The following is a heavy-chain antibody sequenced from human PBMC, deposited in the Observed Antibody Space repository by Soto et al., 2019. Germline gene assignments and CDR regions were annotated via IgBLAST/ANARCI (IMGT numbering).Heavy chain of an antibody. V-gene: IGHV1-2*02. CDR2: INPNSGGT. CDR1: GYTLTGYY. Sequence: ASVKVSCTASGYTLTGYYMHWVRQAPGQGLEWMGWINPNSGGTNYAQKFQGRVTMTRDTSISTAYMELSRLRSDDTAVYYCARERATTDYYYGMDVWGQGTTVTVSS. D-gene: IGHD1-26*01. J-gene: IGHJ6*02. CDR3: ARERATTDYYYGMDV.